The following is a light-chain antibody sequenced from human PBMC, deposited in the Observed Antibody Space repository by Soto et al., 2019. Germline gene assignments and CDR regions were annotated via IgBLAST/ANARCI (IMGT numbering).Light chain of an antibody. CDR2: GAS. J-gene: IGKJ2*01. CDR1: QSVSSN. V-gene: IGKV3-15*01. CDR3: QQYNNWPPYT. Sequence: DTVMTQSPATLSVSPGERATLSCRASQSVSSNLAWYQQKPGQAPRLLIYGASTRATGIPARFRGSWSGTEFTLTISSLQSEDFAVYYCQQYNNWPPYTFGQGTKLEIK.